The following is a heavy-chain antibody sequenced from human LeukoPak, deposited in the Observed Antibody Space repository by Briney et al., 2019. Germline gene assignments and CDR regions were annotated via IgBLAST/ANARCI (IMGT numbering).Heavy chain of an antibody. Sequence: VSMTVSCKASGYTFTGYYMHWARQAPGQGLEWMGWINPNSGGTNYAQKFQGRVTMTRDTSISTAYMELSRLRSDDTAVYYCARDLGDYPPAWFDPWGQGTLVTVSS. V-gene: IGHV1-2*02. D-gene: IGHD4-17*01. J-gene: IGHJ5*02. CDR3: ARDLGDYPPAWFDP. CDR1: GYTFTGYY. CDR2: INPNSGGT.